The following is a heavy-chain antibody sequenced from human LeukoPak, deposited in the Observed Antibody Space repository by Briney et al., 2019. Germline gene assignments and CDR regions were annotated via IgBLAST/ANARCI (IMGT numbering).Heavy chain of an antibody. V-gene: IGHV1-2*02. J-gene: IGHJ6*02. CDR2: INPNSGGT. D-gene: IGHD3-10*01. CDR1: GYTFTGYY. CDR3: ARTMVRGVPYYYGMDV. Sequence: ASVTVSCKASGYTFTGYYMHWVRQAPGQGLEWMGWINPNSGGTNYAQKFQGRVTMTRDTSISTAYMELSRLRSDDTAVYYCARTMVRGVPYYYGMDVWGQGTRSPSP.